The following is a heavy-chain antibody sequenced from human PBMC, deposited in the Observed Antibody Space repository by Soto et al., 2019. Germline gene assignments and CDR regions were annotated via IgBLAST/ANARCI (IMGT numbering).Heavy chain of an antibody. CDR1: GFTFSSYN. D-gene: IGHD6-19*01. CDR2: INSDGSST. V-gene: IGHV3-74*01. CDR3: ARGGAVSSGCYDGH. J-gene: IGHJ4*02. Sequence: EVQLVESGGGLVQPGGSLRLSCGASGFTFSSYNMHWVRQGPGKGLVWVSRINSDGSSTRYADSVTGRFTISRDNAKNTLYLQMNSLRVEDTAIYYCARGGAVSSGCYDGHWGLGTLVTVSS.